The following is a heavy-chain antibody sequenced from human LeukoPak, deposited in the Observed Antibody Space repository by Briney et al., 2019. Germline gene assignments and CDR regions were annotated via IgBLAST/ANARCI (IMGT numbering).Heavy chain of an antibody. CDR1: GFTFGSFV. CDR2: IGGSDGST. J-gene: IGHJ3*02. V-gene: IGHV3-23*01. D-gene: IGHD6-19*01. Sequence: PGGSLRLSCAASGFTFGSFVMSWVRQAPGKGLEWVSAIGGSDGSTYYADSVKGRFTISRDNSKNTLYLQMNSLRAEDTAVYCCAKDRLSGWPNDAFDIWGQGTMVTVSS. CDR3: AKDRLSGWPNDAFDI.